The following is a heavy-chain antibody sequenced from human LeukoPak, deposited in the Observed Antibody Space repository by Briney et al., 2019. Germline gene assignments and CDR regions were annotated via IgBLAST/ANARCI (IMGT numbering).Heavy chain of an antibody. CDR2: MNPNSGNT. J-gene: IGHJ4*02. D-gene: IGHD5-18*01. V-gene: IGHV1-8*03. Sequence: ASVKVSCKASGYTFTSYGISWVRQATGQGLEWMGWMNPNSGNTGYAQKFQGRVTITRNTSISTAYMELSSLRSEDTAVYYCARESRGYSYGYDYWGQGTLVTVSS. CDR1: GYTFTSYG. CDR3: ARESRGYSYGYDY.